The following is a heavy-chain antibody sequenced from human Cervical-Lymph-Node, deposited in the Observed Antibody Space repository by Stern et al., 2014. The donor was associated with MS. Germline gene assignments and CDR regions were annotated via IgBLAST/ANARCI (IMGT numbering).Heavy chain of an antibody. CDR2: IWNDGTNR. CDR3: ATDSARNYGDYVGYFDY. V-gene: IGHV3-33*01. D-gene: IGHD4-17*01. CDR1: GFNFSNFG. Sequence: QLVESGGGVVQPGRSLRLSCEASGFNFSNFGMHWVRQAPGKGLEWVAVIWNDGTNRNYADSMKGRFPISRDNSKNTLYLQMNSLRVEDMAVYYCATDSARNYGDYVGYFDYWGQGTLVTVSS. J-gene: IGHJ4*02.